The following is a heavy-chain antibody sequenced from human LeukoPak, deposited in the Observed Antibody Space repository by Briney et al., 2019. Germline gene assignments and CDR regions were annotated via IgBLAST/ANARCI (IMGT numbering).Heavy chain of an antibody. CDR1: GFTFSNYW. J-gene: IGHJ4*02. D-gene: IGHD2-2*02. CDR3: ARDRFVYTH. Sequence: PGGSLRLSCAGSGFTFSNYWMSWVRQAPGKGLEWVANIKQDGSEKYYVDPVKGRITISRDNAKKSLYLQMNSLRAEDTAVYYCARDRFVYTHWGQGTLVTVSS. CDR2: IKQDGSEK. V-gene: IGHV3-7*01.